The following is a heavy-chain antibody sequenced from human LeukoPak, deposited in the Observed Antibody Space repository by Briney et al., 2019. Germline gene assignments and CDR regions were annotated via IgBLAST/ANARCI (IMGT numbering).Heavy chain of an antibody. CDR2: ISSSSSYI. V-gene: IGHV3-21*01. D-gene: IGHD3-10*01. Sequence: GGSLRLSCAASGFTFSSYAMSWVRQAPGKGLEWVSSISSSSSYIYYADSVKGRFTISRDNAKNTLSLQMNSLRAEDTAVYYCARVSGPGMNEYFYLWGQGTLVTVSS. J-gene: IGHJ1*01. CDR1: GFTFSSYA. CDR3: ARVSGPGMNEYFYL.